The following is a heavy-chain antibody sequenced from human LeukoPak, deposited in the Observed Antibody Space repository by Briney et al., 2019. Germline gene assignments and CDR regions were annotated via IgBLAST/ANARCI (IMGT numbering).Heavy chain of an antibody. Sequence: SETLSLTCTVSGGSISTYYWTWIRQPPGKGLEWVGYIYHSGSTNYNPSLKSRVTISVDTSQNQFSLKLSSVTAADTAVYYCARDGYSGSDALWGQGTLVTVSS. V-gene: IGHV4-59*01. CDR3: ARDGYSGSDAL. D-gene: IGHD5-12*01. J-gene: IGHJ4*02. CDR1: GGSISTYY. CDR2: IYHSGST.